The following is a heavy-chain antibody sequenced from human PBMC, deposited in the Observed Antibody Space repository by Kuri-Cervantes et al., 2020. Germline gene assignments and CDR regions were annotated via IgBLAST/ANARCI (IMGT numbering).Heavy chain of an antibody. Sequence: ASVKVSCKAPGYTFTGYYMHWVRQAPGQGLEWMGWINPNSGGTNYAQKFQGRVTMTRDTSISTAYMELSRLRSDDTAVYYCARVVVTAMYYYYGMDVWGQGTTVTVSS. V-gene: IGHV1-2*02. CDR2: INPNSGGT. CDR1: GYTFTGYY. D-gene: IGHD2-21*02. CDR3: ARVVVTAMYYYYGMDV. J-gene: IGHJ6*02.